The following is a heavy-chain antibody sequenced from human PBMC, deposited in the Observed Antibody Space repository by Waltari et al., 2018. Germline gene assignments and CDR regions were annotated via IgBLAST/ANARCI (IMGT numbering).Heavy chain of an antibody. V-gene: IGHV4-59*01. Sequence: QVQLQESGPGLVKPSETLSLTCTVSGGSISSYYWSWIRQPPGKGLGWLGYIYYSGSTNYNPSLKSRVTISVDTSKNQFSLKLSSVTAADTAVYYCARDRQVLVVPAAIIYYYGMDVWGQGTTVTVSS. CDR1: GGSISSYY. CDR3: ARDRQVLVVPAAIIYYYGMDV. D-gene: IGHD2-2*02. J-gene: IGHJ6*02. CDR2: IYYSGST.